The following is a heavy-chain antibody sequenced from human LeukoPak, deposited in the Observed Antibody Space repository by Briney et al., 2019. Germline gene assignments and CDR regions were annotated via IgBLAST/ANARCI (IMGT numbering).Heavy chain of an antibody. V-gene: IGHV4-31*03. CDR1: GGSISSGGYY. CDR2: IYYSGST. CDR3: ARVKTYYDILAGYSIDGMDV. Sequence: SETLSPTCTVSGGSISSGGYYWSWIRQHPGKGLEWIGYIYYSGSTYYNPSLKSRVTISVDTSKNQFSLKLSSVTAADTAVYYCARVKTYYDILAGYSIDGMDVWGQGTTVTVSS. D-gene: IGHD3-9*01. J-gene: IGHJ6*02.